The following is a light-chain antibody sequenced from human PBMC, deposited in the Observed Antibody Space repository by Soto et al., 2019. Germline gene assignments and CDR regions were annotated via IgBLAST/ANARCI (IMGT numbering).Light chain of an antibody. CDR2: EVS. Sequence: QSALTQPASVSGSPGQSITISCTGTSSDVGSNNLVSWYQQHPGKAPKLMIYEVSKRPSGVSNRFSGSKSGNTASLTISGLQAEDEADYYCCSYAGSSTPLIFGTGTKLTVL. CDR3: CSYAGSSTPLI. V-gene: IGLV2-23*02. J-gene: IGLJ1*01. CDR1: SSDVGSNNL.